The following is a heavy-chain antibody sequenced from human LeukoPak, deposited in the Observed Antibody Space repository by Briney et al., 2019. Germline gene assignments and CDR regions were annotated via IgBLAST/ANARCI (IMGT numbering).Heavy chain of an antibody. CDR3: ARDLIHDGDPALDY. D-gene: IGHD7-27*01. V-gene: IGHV4-30-4*08. CDR1: GGSISSGDYY. J-gene: IGHJ4*02. Sequence: SETLSLTCTVSGGSISSGDYYWSWIRQPPGKGLEWIGYIYYSGSTYYNPSLKSRVTISVDTSKNQFSLKLSSVTAADTAVYYCARDLIHDGDPALDYWGQGTLVTVSS. CDR2: IYYSGST.